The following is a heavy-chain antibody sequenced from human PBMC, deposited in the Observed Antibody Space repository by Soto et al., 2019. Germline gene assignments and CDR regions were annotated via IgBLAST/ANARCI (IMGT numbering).Heavy chain of an antibody. D-gene: IGHD2-2*01. Sequence: PSETLSLTCAVYGGSFSGYYWTWIRQSPEKGLEWIGEVNHSGTTYYNPSLKTRVTISVHTPKNQFSLKMSSVTAADTAVYYCARGIGYCSSINCYSSRRLRFDPWGQGTLVTVPQ. CDR2: VNHSGTT. CDR1: GGSFSGYY. J-gene: IGHJ5*02. V-gene: IGHV4-34*01. CDR3: ARGIGYCSSINCYSSRRLRFDP.